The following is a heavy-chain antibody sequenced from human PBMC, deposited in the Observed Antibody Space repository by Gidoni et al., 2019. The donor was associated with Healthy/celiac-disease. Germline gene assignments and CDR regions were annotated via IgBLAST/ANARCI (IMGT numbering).Heavy chain of an antibody. Sequence: WVRQAPGQGLEWMGGIIPIFGTANYAQKFQGRVTITADKSTSTAYMELSSLSSEDTAVYYCARVLVIGHYYYYMDVWGKGTTVTVSS. J-gene: IGHJ6*03. V-gene: IGHV1-69*06. CDR3: ARVLVIGHYYYYMDV. CDR2: IIPIFGTA. D-gene: IGHD3-16*02.